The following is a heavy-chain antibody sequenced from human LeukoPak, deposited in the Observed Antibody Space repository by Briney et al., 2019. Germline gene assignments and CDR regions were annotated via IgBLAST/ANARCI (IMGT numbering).Heavy chain of an antibody. D-gene: IGHD6-13*01. Sequence: GGSLRLSCAASGFTFSSYAMSWVRRAPGKGLEWVSAISGSGGRTYYADSVKGRFTISRDNSENTLFLQMSSLRAEDRAVYYCAKHTTSWYWPDYWGQGTLVTVSS. CDR2: ISGSGGRT. CDR1: GFTFSSYA. CDR3: AKHTTSWYWPDY. J-gene: IGHJ4*02. V-gene: IGHV3-23*01.